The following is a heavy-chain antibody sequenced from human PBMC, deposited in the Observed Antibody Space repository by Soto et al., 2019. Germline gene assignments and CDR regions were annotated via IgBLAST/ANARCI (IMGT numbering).Heavy chain of an antibody. CDR2: IYYSGTT. J-gene: IGHJ6*02. Sequence: QVQLQESGPGLVKPSQTLSLTCTVSGGSISSGGYYWNWIRQHPGKGLEWIGYIYYSGTTYYNPSLKRRFTRSVDTSKNQFSLKLSSVTAADTAVYYCAASCVGCGGFNYYGMDVWGQGTTVTVSS. D-gene: IGHD2-21*01. CDR3: AASCVGCGGFNYYGMDV. CDR1: GGSISSGGYY. V-gene: IGHV4-31*03.